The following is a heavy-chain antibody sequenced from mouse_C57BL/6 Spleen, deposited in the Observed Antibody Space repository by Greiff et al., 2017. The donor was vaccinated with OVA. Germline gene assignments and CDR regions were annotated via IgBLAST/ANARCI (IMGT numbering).Heavy chain of an antibody. J-gene: IGHJ3*01. Sequence: EVQLVESGGGLVKPGGSLKLSCAASGFTFSSYAMSWVRQTPEKRLEWVATISDGGSYTYYPDNVKGRFTISRDNAKNNLYLHMSHLKSEDTAMYYCAGSDNGGSSAWFAYWGQGTLVTVSA. V-gene: IGHV5-4*01. CDR1: GFTFSSYA. CDR2: ISDGGSYT. CDR3: AGSDNGGSSAWFAY. D-gene: IGHD1-1*02.